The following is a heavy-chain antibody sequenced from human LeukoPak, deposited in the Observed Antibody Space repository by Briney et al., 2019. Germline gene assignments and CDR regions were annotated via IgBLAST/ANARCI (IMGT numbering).Heavy chain of an antibody. Sequence: AASVKVSCKASGGTFSSYAISWVRQAPGQGLEWMGIINPSGTSTNYAQGFQGRVTMTRDTSTTTVYMELSSLRSEDTAVYYCASSMTNYGGLFDSWGQGTLVTVSS. CDR2: INPSGTST. CDR1: GGTFSSYA. D-gene: IGHD4-23*01. CDR3: ASSMTNYGGLFDS. J-gene: IGHJ4*02. V-gene: IGHV1-46*01.